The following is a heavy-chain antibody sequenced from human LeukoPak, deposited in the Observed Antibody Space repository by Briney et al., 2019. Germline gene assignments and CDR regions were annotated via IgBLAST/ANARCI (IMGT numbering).Heavy chain of an antibody. D-gene: IGHD2-15*01. Sequence: GGSLRLSCAASGFTFSTYSMNWVRQAPGKGLEWVSYINNISDTISYADSVKGRFTISRDNAKNSLYLQMNSLRAEDTAVYYCAKVLVPNCSGGSCYSKAFDIWGQGTMVTVSS. J-gene: IGHJ3*02. CDR2: INNISDTI. CDR3: AKVLVPNCSGGSCYSKAFDI. V-gene: IGHV3-48*01. CDR1: GFTFSTYS.